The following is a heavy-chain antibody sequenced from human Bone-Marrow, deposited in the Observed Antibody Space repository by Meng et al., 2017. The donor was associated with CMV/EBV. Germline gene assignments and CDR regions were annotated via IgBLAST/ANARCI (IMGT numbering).Heavy chain of an antibody. V-gene: IGHV1-18*01. CDR3: ARDVPDLYSGSNCADY. D-gene: IGHD1-26*01. Sequence: ASVKVSCKASGYTFTSYGISWVRQAPGQGLEWMGWISAYNGNTNYAQKLQGRVTMTTDTSTSTAYLELRSLRSDDTAVYYCARDVPDLYSGSNCADYWGQGTLVTLSS. CDR1: GYTFTSYG. J-gene: IGHJ4*02. CDR2: ISAYNGNT.